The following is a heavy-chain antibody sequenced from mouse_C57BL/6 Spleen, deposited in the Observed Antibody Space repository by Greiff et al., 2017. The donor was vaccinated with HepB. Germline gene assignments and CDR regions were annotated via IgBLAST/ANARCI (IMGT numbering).Heavy chain of an antibody. CDR3: TFAYYSNYGYAMDY. J-gene: IGHJ4*01. D-gene: IGHD2-5*01. V-gene: IGHV1-15*01. Sequence: QVHVKQSGAELVRPGASVTLSCKASGYTFTDYEMHWVKQTPVHGLEWIGAIDPETGGTAYNQKFKGKAILTADKSSSTAYMELRSLTSEDSAVYYCTFAYYSNYGYAMDYWGQGTSVTVSS. CDR2: IDPETGGT. CDR1: GYTFTDYE.